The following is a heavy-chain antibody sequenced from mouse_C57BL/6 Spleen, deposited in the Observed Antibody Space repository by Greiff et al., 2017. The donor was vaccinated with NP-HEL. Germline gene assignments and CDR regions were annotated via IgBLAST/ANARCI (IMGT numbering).Heavy chain of an antibody. D-gene: IGHD1-1*01. J-gene: IGHJ4*01. CDR3: TRSGLYYGSSYGYAMDY. Sequence: DVKLQESGTVLARPGASVKMSCKTSGYTFTSYWMHWVKQRPGQGLEWIGAIYPGNSDTSYNQKFKGKAKLTAVTSASTAYMELSSLTNEDSAVYYCTRSGLYYGSSYGYAMDYWGQGTSVTVSS. CDR2: IYPGNSDT. CDR1: GYTFTSYW. V-gene: IGHV1-5*01.